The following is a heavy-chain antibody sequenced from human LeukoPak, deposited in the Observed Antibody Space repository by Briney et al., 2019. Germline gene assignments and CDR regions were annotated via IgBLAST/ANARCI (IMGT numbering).Heavy chain of an antibody. J-gene: IGHJ5*02. CDR3: VYGGSYYVA. V-gene: IGHV3-7*01. CDR2: IKEDGSEK. Sequence: GGSLRLSCAASGFSFTRYWMTWVRQAPGTGLELVANIKEDGSEKYYVGSVKGGLTISRDNANNSLYLQMNSLRDEDTAVYYCVYGGSYYVAWGQGTLVTVSS. CDR1: GFSFTRYW. D-gene: IGHD1-26*01.